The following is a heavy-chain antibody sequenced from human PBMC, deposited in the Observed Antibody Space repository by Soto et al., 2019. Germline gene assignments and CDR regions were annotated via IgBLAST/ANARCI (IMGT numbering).Heavy chain of an antibody. D-gene: IGHD5-12*01. J-gene: IGHJ4*02. Sequence: GGPLRLSCAASGFTFSSYAMSWVRQAPGKGLEWVSAISGSGGSTYYADSVKGRFTISRDNSKNTLYLQMNSLRAEDTAVYYCARVGDGYNYDFDYWGQGTLVTVSS. CDR3: ARVGDGYNYDFDY. V-gene: IGHV3-23*01. CDR1: GFTFSSYA. CDR2: ISGSGGST.